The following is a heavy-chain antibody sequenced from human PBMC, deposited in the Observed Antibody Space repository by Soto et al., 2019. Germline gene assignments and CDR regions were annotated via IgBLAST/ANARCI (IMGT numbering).Heavy chain of an antibody. CDR3: ASESSKDTAMVLFDY. CDR1: GYTFTCCS. J-gene: IGHJ4*02. Sequence: SVKVSCKASGYTFTCCSLHWLQQAPGQGLERMRWITLYNGNTNYAKKFQGRVTITRDMSLRTAYIELSSLRSEDSPVYYCASESSKDTAMVLFDYWGQGTLVTVSS. CDR2: ITLYNGNT. D-gene: IGHD5-18*01. V-gene: IGHV1-45*02.